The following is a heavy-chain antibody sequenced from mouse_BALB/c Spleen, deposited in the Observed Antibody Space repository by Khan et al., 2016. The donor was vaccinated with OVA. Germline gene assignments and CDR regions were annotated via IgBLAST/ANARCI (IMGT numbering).Heavy chain of an antibody. Sequence: VQLVESGPGLVAPSQCLSITCTVSGFSLTGYGVNWVRQPPGKGLEWLGMLWGDGSTDSNSALKSRLSISKDNSKSQVFLKMNSLQTDDTAMYYCARAYYGNYRGAMDFWGQGTSVTVSS. CDR2: LWGDGST. J-gene: IGHJ4*01. CDR3: ARAYYGNYRGAMDF. V-gene: IGHV2-6-7*01. D-gene: IGHD2-10*01. CDR1: GFSLTGYG.